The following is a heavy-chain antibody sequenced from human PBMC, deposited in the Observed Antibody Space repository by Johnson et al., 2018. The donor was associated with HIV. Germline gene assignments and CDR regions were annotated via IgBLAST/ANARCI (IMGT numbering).Heavy chain of an antibody. J-gene: IGHJ3*02. CDR3: ARHHPASDAFDI. CDR1: GFTFSDYY. V-gene: IGHV3-11*04. CDR2: ISSGPLII. Sequence: QVQLVESGGGLGKPGGSLRLSCAASGFTFSDYYMSWLRQPPGERLEWVSYISSGPLIINYADSVKGRFIISRDNTKNSPYLQMNSLGAEDTAVYYCARHHPASDAFDIWGQGTMVSVSS. D-gene: IGHD2-2*01.